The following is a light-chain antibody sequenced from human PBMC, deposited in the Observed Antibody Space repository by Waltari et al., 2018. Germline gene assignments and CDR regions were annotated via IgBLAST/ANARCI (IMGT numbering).Light chain of an antibody. V-gene: IGKV1-5*03. Sequence: DIQMTQSPSTVSASVGDRVTITCRASQSISRWLAWYQQKPGKAPKLLIHKASSLQSGVPSRFSGSGSGTEFTLNITSLQPDDFATYYCQHYNSFSALFTFGPGTQLDIK. CDR2: KAS. J-gene: IGKJ3*01. CDR1: QSISRW. CDR3: QHYNSFSALFT.